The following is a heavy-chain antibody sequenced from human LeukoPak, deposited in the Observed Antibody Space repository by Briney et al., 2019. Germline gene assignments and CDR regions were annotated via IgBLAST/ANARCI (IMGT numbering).Heavy chain of an antibody. J-gene: IGHJ4*02. D-gene: IGHD4-17*01. Sequence: GASVKVPCKVSGYTLTELSMHWVRQAPGKGLEWMGGFDPEDGETIYAQKFQGRVTMTEDTSTDTAYMELSSLRSEDTAVYYRATSTVTPYSPFDYWGQGTLVTVSS. CDR3: ATSTVTPYSPFDY. CDR2: FDPEDGET. CDR1: GYTLTELS. V-gene: IGHV1-24*01.